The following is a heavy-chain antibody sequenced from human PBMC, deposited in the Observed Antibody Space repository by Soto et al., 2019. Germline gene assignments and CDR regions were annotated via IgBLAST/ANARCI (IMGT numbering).Heavy chain of an antibody. Sequence: QVQLQQWGAGLLKPSETLSPTCEVYGGSFSGYEWTWIRQPPGKGLEWIGEINHSGSTDYNPSLESRVIISVDTSKKQFSLKVNSVTAADTAVYYCARWCGSGLNYFDYWGQGTLVTVSS. J-gene: IGHJ4*02. CDR1: GGSFSGYE. V-gene: IGHV4-34*01. CDR2: INHSGST. CDR3: ARWCGSGLNYFDY. D-gene: IGHD3-10*01.